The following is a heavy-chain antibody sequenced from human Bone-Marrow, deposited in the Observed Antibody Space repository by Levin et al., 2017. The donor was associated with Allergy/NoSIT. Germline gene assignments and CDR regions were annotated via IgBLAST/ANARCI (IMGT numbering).Heavy chain of an antibody. CDR3: ARDLTDRARAGGMDV. Sequence: PGESLKISCEASGFIFSNYDMNWVRQAPGKGLEWVSYISRSSSHIYTADSLRGRFTISRDNGKNSLYLEMNSLTAEDTAVYYCARDLTDRARAGGMDVWGQGTTVTVSS. CDR1: GFIFSNYD. V-gene: IGHV3-21*06. D-gene: IGHD3-10*01. J-gene: IGHJ6*02. CDR2: ISRSSSHI.